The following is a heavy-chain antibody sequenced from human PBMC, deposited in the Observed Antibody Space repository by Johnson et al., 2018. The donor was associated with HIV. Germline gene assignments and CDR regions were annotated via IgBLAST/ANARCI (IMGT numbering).Heavy chain of an antibody. J-gene: IGHJ3*02. Sequence: EVLLLESGGGLIQPGGSLRLSCAASGFTFSSYAMSWVRQAPGKGLEWVSAISGSGGSTYYADSVKGRFTISRDNSKNTLYLQMNSLRAEDTAVYYCAREGGYSSSWYGGYGREDAFDIWGQGTMVTVSS. CDR3: AREGGYSSSWYGGYGREDAFDI. CDR1: GFTFSSYA. D-gene: IGHD6-13*01. V-gene: IGHV3-23*01. CDR2: ISGSGGST.